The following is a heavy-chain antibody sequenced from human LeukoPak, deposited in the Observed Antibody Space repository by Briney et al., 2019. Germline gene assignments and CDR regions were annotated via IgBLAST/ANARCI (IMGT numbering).Heavy chain of an antibody. J-gene: IGHJ4*02. D-gene: IGHD3-22*01. CDR1: GGSFSGYY. Sequence: SETLSLTCGVYGGSFSGYYWSWIRQPPGKGLEWIGEINHSGSTNYNPSLQSRVTISVDTSKNQFSLKLSSVTAADTAAYYCARGNYYDSSGYYGYWGQGTLVTVSS. V-gene: IGHV4-34*01. CDR3: ARGNYYDSSGYYGY. CDR2: INHSGST.